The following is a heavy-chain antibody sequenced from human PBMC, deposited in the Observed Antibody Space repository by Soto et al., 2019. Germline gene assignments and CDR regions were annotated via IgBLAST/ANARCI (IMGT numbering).Heavy chain of an antibody. CDR2: ISYDGSNK. J-gene: IGHJ4*02. CDR3: ARDGAQNYYDSSCYQPYYYFDY. D-gene: IGHD3-22*01. CDR1: GFTFSSYA. V-gene: IGHV3-30*14. Sequence: QVQLVESGGGVVQPGRSLRLSCAASGFTFSSYAMHWVRQAPGKGLEWVAVISYDGSNKYYADSVKGRFTISRDNSKNSLYLQMNSLRAEDTAVYYCARDGAQNYYDSSCYQPYYYFDYCGQGTLVTVSS.